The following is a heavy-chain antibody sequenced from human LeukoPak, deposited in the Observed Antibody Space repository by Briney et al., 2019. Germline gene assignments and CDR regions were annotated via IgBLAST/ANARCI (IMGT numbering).Heavy chain of an antibody. V-gene: IGHV3-21*01. J-gene: IGHJ1*01. CDR1: GFTFSTYS. D-gene: IGHD6-13*01. CDR3: ARQQLATAEYFQD. Sequence: GGSLRLSCAASGFTFSTYSMNWVRQAPGKGLEWISYISGSSSFTFYADSVKGRFTISRDNAKNSLYLQMDSLRVEDTAVYYCARQQLATAEYFQDWGQGTLVTVSS. CDR2: ISGSSSFT.